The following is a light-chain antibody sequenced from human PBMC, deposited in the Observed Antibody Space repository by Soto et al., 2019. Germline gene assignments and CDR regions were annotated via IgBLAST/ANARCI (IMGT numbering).Light chain of an antibody. CDR1: QSVSGN. V-gene: IGKV3-15*01. CDR3: QQYNDWPLT. CDR2: GAF. J-gene: IGKJ1*01. Sequence: VLTQSPFALSFSPVEGATLSFMASQSVSGNFLAWYQQKRGQAPRLLIYGAFTRATGIPARFSGTGSGTEFTLTISSLQSEDFALYYCQQYNDWPLTFGQGTKVDIK.